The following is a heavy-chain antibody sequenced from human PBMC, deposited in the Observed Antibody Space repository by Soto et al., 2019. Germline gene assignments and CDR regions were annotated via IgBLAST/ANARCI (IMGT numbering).Heavy chain of an antibody. CDR3: ARDPRRELGDAFDI. Sequence: GGSLRLSCAASGFTFSSYSMNWVRQAPGKGLEWVSSISSSSSYIYYADSVKGRFTISRDNAKNSLYLQMNSLRAEDTAVYYCARDPRRELGDAFDIWGQGTMVTV. V-gene: IGHV3-21*01. J-gene: IGHJ3*02. CDR2: ISSSSSYI. D-gene: IGHD6-6*01. CDR1: GFTFSSYS.